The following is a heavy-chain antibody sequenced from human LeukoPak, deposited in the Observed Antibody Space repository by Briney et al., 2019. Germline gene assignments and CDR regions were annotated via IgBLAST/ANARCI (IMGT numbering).Heavy chain of an antibody. D-gene: IGHD2-15*01. Sequence: GGSLRLSCSASGFTFSSYAMHWVRQAPGKGLEYVSAISSDGGSTYYADSVKGRFTISRDNAKNTLYLQMNSLRAENTAVYYCAREYCSGGVCYFDYWGQGTLVTVSS. CDR2: ISSDGGST. V-gene: IGHV3-64*04. CDR1: GFTFSSYA. CDR3: AREYCSGGVCYFDY. J-gene: IGHJ4*02.